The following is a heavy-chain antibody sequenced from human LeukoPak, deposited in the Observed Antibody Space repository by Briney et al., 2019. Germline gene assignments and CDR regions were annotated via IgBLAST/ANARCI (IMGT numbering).Heavy chain of an antibody. J-gene: IGHJ4*02. D-gene: IGHD6-13*01. CDR1: GFIFSDHY. V-gene: IGHV3-72*01. CDR2: IRNRANDYTA. Sequence: PGGSLRLSCAASGFIFSDHYMDWVRQAPGKGLEWVGRIRNRANDYTAQYAASVKGRFTISRDDSTNSLYLQTNSLKTEDTAVYFCARTYSASRTRTYFDYWGQGTLVTVSS. CDR3: ARTYSASRTRTYFDY.